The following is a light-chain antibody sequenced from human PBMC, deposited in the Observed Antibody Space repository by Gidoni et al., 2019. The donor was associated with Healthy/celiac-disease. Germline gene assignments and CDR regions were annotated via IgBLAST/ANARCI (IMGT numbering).Light chain of an antibody. CDR3: QQSYSPPLT. CDR2: TAS. Sequence: DMQMTQSPSSLSASVGDRVTITCRASQTISNYLKWYQQKPGKAPKLLIYTASRLQSGLPSRFSGSGSGTDFPLPISSLQPEDFAPSSCQQSYSPPLTFARGTKVEI. J-gene: IGKJ4*01. CDR1: QTISNY. V-gene: IGKV1-39*01.